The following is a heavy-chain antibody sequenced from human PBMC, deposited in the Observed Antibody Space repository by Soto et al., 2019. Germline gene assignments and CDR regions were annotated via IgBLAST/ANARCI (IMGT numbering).Heavy chain of an antibody. CDR2: INSDGRTI. CDR1: GFTFSPFW. D-gene: IGHD3-22*01. V-gene: IGHV3-74*01. J-gene: IGHJ3*01. CDR3: ARDRGYPDSFNV. Sequence: EVQLVESGGGLVQPGGSLRLSCAASGFTFSPFWMHWVCQGPGKGLEWVSHINSDGRTIAYADSVKGRFTISRDNAKNTLYLEINSLRADDTAVYYCARDRGYPDSFNVWGQGTMVTVSS.